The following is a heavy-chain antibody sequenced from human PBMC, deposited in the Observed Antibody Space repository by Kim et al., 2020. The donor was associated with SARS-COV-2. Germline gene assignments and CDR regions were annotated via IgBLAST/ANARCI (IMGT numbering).Heavy chain of an antibody. CDR3: ASSERYYYGAFDI. J-gene: IGHJ3*02. Sequence: YADDGTGRFTISIDNTKNTMYLHMKSLRCEATAVYYCASSERYYYGAFDIWGQGTMVTVSS. V-gene: IGHV3-53*01. D-gene: IGHD3-10*01.